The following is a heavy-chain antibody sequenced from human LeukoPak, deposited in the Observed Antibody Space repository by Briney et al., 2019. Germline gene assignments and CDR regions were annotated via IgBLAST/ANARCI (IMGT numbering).Heavy chain of an antibody. Sequence: SVKVSCKASVGTFSSYAISWVRQAPGQGLEWMGRIIPIFGTANYAQKFQGRVTITTDESTSTAYMELSSLRSEDTAVYYCARESVPPYCGGDCCLDYWGQGTLVTVSS. V-gene: IGHV1-69*05. CDR3: ARESVPPYCGGDCCLDY. D-gene: IGHD2-21*02. J-gene: IGHJ4*02. CDR1: VGTFSSYA. CDR2: IIPIFGTA.